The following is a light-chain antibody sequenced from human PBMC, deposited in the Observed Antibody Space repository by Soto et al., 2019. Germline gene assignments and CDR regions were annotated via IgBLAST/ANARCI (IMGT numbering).Light chain of an antibody. CDR1: QSVTGSY. J-gene: IGKJ4*01. Sequence: EIVLTQSPGTLSLSPGERATLSCRASQSVTGSYLAWYQQRPGQAPRRLMYGASSRATGIPDRFSGSGSGTDFTLTISRLEPEDFAVYYCQQYGSSPRTFGGGTKVEIK. V-gene: IGKV3-20*01. CDR2: GAS. CDR3: QQYGSSPRT.